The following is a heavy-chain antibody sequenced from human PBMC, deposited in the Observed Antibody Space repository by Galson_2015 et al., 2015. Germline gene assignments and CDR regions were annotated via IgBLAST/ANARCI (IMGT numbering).Heavy chain of an antibody. CDR1: GYTFTSYA. Sequence: SVKVSCKASGYTFTSYAMHWVRQAPGQRLEWMGWINAGNGNTKYSQKFQGRVTITRDTSASTAYMELSSLRSEDTAVYYCARDPQRLWFGEFPPRSFDYWGQGTLVTVSS. V-gene: IGHV1-3*01. J-gene: IGHJ4*02. CDR2: INAGNGNT. CDR3: ARDPQRLWFGEFPPRSFDY. D-gene: IGHD3-10*01.